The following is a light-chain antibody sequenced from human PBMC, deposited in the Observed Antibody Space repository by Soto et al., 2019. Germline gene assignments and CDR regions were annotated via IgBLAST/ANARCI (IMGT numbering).Light chain of an antibody. CDR2: EVS. CDR3: SSFTSSSALV. Sequence: QSALTQPASVSGSPGQSITISCTGTGNDVGYYNYVSWYQQRPGKAPKLMISEVSDRPSGVSNRFSGSKSGNTASLTISGLQAEDDADYYCSSFTSSSALVFGGGTKVTVL. J-gene: IGLJ3*02. V-gene: IGLV2-14*01. CDR1: GNDVGYYNY.